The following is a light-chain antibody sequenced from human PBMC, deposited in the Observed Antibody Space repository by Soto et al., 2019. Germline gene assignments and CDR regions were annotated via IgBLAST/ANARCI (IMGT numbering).Light chain of an antibody. CDR1: QSLVHSNGYNY. V-gene: IGKV2-28*01. Sequence: DVVMTQSPLSLPVTPGEPASISCRSSQSLVHSNGYNYLDWYVQRPGQSSQLLIYLGSNRASGVPARFSGSGSGTDFTLKISRVEAEDVGVYYCMQALHTPPLFGPGTKVDIK. CDR2: LGS. J-gene: IGKJ3*01. CDR3: MQALHTPPL.